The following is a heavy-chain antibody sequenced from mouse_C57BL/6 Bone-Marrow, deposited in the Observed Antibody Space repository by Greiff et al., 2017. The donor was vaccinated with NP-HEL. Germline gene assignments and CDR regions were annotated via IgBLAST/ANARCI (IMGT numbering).Heavy chain of an antibody. J-gene: IGHJ4*01. Sequence: EVQLVESGGDLVKPGGSLKLSCAASGFTFSSYGMSWVRQTPDKRLEWVATISSGGSYTYYPDSVKGRFTISRDNAKNTLYLQMSSLKSEDTAMYYCARRDAYWGQGTSVTVSS. V-gene: IGHV5-6*01. CDR1: GFTFSSYG. CDR2: ISSGGSYT. CDR3: ARRDAY.